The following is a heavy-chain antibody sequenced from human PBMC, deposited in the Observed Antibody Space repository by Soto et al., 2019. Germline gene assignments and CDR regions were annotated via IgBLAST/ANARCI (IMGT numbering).Heavy chain of an antibody. CDR3: ARDGTPYSSSWYSDY. V-gene: IGHV3-33*01. D-gene: IGHD6-13*01. J-gene: IGHJ4*02. Sequence: QVQLVESGGGVVQPGRSLRLSCAASGFTFSSYGMHWVRQAPGKGLEWVAVIWYDGSNKYYADSVKGRFTISRDNSKNTLYLQMNSLRAEDTAVYYCARDGTPYSSSWYSDYWGQGTLVTVSS. CDR1: GFTFSSYG. CDR2: IWYDGSNK.